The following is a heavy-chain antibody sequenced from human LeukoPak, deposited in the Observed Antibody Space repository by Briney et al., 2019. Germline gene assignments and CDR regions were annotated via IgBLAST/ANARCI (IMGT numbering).Heavy chain of an antibody. J-gene: IGHJ4*02. D-gene: IGHD4-23*01. Sequence: SVKVSCKASGGTFSSYAISWVRQAPGQRLEWMGGIIPIFGTANYTQKFQGRVTITADESTSTAYMELSSLRSEDTAVYYCARVNQDYGGNPKLDYWGQGTLVTVSS. CDR3: ARVNQDYGGNPKLDY. V-gene: IGHV1-69*01. CDR2: IIPIFGTA. CDR1: GGTFSSYA.